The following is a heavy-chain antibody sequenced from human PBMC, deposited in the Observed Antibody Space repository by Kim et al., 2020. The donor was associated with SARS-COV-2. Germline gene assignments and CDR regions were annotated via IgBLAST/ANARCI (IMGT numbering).Heavy chain of an antibody. V-gene: IGHV4-31*03. Sequence: SETLSLTCSVSGVSINSGACYWTWIRQHPGKGLEWIGYTSHSGSTYYNPSLRTRITISVDTSQNQFSLTLASVTGADTAVYYCARDRSGYNILEYWGQG. CDR2: TSHSGST. J-gene: IGHJ4*02. CDR1: GVSINSGACY. D-gene: IGHD5-12*01. CDR3: ARDRSGYNILEY.